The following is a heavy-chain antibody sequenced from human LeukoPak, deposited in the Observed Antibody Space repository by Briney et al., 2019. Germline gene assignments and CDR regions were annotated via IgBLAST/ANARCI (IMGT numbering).Heavy chain of an antibody. CDR1: GYTFTSYA. D-gene: IGHD6-19*01. V-gene: IGHV7-4-1*02. CDR2: INTNTGNP. Sequence: ASVKVSCKASGYTFTSYAMNWVRQAPGQGLEWMGWINTNTGNPTYAQGFTGRFVFSLDTSVSTAYLRISSLKAEDTAVYYCAYDSSGWYNYFDYWGQGTLVTVSS. J-gene: IGHJ4*02. CDR3: AYDSSGWYNYFDY.